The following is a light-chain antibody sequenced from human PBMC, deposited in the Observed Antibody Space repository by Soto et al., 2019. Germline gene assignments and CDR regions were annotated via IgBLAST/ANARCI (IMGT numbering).Light chain of an antibody. J-gene: IGLJ1*01. CDR2: DVS. CDR1: SGDVGGYNY. Sequence: HSVLTQPRSVSGSPGQSVTISCTGTSGDVGGYNYVSWYQRHPGRAPKLMIYDVSERPSGVPDRFSGSRSGNTASLTISGLQAEDDADYYCCSYAGSSYVFGTGTKVTVL. V-gene: IGLV2-11*01. CDR3: CSYAGSSYV.